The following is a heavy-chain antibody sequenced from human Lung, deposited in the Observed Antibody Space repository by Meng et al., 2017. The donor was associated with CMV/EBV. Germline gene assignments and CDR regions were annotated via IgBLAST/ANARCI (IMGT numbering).Heavy chain of an antibody. Sequence: GSLRLSXTVSDYSISSGHYWGWIRQPPGKGLEWIGSVSHSGSPYYNPSLMRRATTSFDTSKNQFSLKLRSVTAADTAVYYCAREMATIYWWGNAMDVWGQGTTVTVSS. CDR1: DYSISSGHY. D-gene: IGHD5-24*01. CDR2: VSHSGSP. V-gene: IGHV4-38-2*02. CDR3: AREMATIYWWGNAMDV. J-gene: IGHJ6*02.